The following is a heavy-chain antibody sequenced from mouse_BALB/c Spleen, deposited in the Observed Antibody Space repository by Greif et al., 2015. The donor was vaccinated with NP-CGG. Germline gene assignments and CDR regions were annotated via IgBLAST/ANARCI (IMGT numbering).Heavy chain of an antibody. V-gene: IGHV1-80*01. CDR2: IYPGDGDT. CDR1: GYAFSSYW. D-gene: IGHD2-14*01. J-gene: IGHJ3*01. CDR3: ARLGAYYRYAAY. Sequence: VKLQESGAELVRPGSSVKISCKASGYAFSSYWMNWVKQRPGQGLEWIGQIYPGDGDTNYNGKFKGKATLTADKSSSTAYMQLSSLTSEDSAVYFCARLGAYYRYAAYWGQGTLVTVSA.